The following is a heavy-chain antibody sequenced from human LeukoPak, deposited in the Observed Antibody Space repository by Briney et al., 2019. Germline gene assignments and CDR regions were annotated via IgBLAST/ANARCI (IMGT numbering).Heavy chain of an antibody. Sequence: GASVKVSCKASGYTFTDYYMHWVRQAPGQGLEWMGWINPNSGGTNYAQKFQGWVTMTRDTSISTAYMELSRLRSDDTAVYYCARDGSGSYWYFDYWGQGTLVTVSS. V-gene: IGHV1-2*04. CDR1: GYTFTDYY. D-gene: IGHD3-10*01. CDR3: ARDGSGSYWYFDY. J-gene: IGHJ4*02. CDR2: INPNSGGT.